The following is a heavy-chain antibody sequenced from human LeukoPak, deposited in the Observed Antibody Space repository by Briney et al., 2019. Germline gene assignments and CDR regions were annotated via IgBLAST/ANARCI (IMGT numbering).Heavy chain of an antibody. V-gene: IGHV3-21*01. Sequence: PGGSLRLSCAASGFTFSSYNMNWVRQAPGKGLEWVPSISSSDSYIYYADSVKGRFTISRDNAKNSLYLQMNSLRAEDTAVYYCARDRGYSYGYALDYWGQGTLVTVSS. CDR1: GFTFSSYN. CDR2: ISSSDSYI. D-gene: IGHD5-18*01. CDR3: ARDRGYSYGYALDY. J-gene: IGHJ4*02.